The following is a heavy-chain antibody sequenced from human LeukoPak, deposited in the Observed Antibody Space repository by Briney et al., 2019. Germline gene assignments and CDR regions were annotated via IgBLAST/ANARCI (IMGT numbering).Heavy chain of an antibody. V-gene: IGHV4-34*01. CDR3: ARRGLGRPDY. Sequence: PSETLSLTCTVYGESFSGYYWSWIRQPPGKGLEWIGEITHRGSTNYNPSFKSRVTLSVDTSKKQFSLNLNSVTAADTAVYYCARRGLGRPDYWGQGTLVTVSS. J-gene: IGHJ4*02. CDR2: ITHRGST. D-gene: IGHD3/OR15-3a*01. CDR1: GESFSGYY.